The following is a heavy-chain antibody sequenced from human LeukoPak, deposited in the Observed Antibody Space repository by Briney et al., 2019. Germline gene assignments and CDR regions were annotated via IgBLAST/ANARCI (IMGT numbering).Heavy chain of an antibody. CDR2: INHSGST. CDR3: ASKYSYGHPGDYYYGMDV. D-gene: IGHD5-18*01. Sequence: SETLSLTCAVYGGSFSGYYWSWIRQPPGKGLEWIGEINHSGSTNYNPSLKSRVTISVDTSKNQFSLKLSSVTAADTAVYYCASKYSYGHPGDYYYGMDVWGQGTTVTVSS. CDR1: GGSFSGYY. J-gene: IGHJ6*02. V-gene: IGHV4-34*01.